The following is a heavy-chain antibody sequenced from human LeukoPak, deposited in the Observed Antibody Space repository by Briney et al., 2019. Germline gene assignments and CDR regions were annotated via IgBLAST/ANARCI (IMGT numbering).Heavy chain of an antibody. D-gene: IGHD3-3*01. Sequence: GGSLRLSCAASGFTFSSYGMHWVRQAPGKGPEWVAVIWYDGSNKYYADSVKGRFTISRDNSKNTLYLQMNSLRAEDTAVYYCARDFYDFWSNYYYYMDVWGKGTTVTVSS. CDR2: IWYDGSNK. J-gene: IGHJ6*03. CDR3: ARDFYDFWSNYYYYMDV. V-gene: IGHV3-33*01. CDR1: GFTFSSYG.